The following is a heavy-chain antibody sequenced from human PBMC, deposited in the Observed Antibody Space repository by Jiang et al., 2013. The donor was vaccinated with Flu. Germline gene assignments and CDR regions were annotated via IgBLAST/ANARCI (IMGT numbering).Heavy chain of an antibody. V-gene: IGHV1-3*01. D-gene: IGHD3-16*02. CDR3: ARDPSPLHGSYRPVDY. Sequence: SGAEVKKPGASVKVSCKASGYTFTSYAMHWVRQAPGQRLEWMGWINAGNGNTKYSQKFQGRVTITRDTSASTAYMELSSLRSEDTAVYYCARDPSPLHGSYRPVDYWGQGTLVTVSS. CDR2: INAGNGNT. CDR1: GYTFTSYA. J-gene: IGHJ4*02.